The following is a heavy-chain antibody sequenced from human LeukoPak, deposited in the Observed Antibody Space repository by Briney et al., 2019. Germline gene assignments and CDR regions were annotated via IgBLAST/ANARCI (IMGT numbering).Heavy chain of an antibody. CDR3: AKVTGIVDPFQY. D-gene: IGHD2-15*01. CDR2: IYSCGST. J-gene: IGHJ4*02. V-gene: IGHV3-53*01. Sequence: GGSLRLSCAASGFTVSSNYMSWVRQAPGKGLEWVSVIYSCGSTYYADSVKGRFTISRDNSKNTLYLQINSLRAEDTALYYCAKVTGIVDPFQYWGQGTLVTVSS. CDR1: GFTVSSNY.